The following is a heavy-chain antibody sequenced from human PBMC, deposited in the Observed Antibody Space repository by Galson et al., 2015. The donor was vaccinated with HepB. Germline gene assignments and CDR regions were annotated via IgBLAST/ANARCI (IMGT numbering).Heavy chain of an antibody. V-gene: IGHV1-69*13. CDR1: GGTFSSHA. CDR3: AREGGGDIIIVPSFSGNYYYGLDV. J-gene: IGHJ6*02. CDR2: IIPIFGKA. D-gene: IGHD3-10*01. Sequence: SVKVSCKVSGGTFSSHAISWVRQAPGQGPEWMGGIIPIFGKAKYAQNFQGRVTNTADESTSTAYRELSSLRSEGTAVYYCAREGGGDIIIVPSFSGNYYYGLDVCGQGTTGTVSS.